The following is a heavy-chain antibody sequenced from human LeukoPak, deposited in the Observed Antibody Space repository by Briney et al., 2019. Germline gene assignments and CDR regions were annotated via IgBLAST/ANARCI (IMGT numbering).Heavy chain of an antibody. V-gene: IGHV3-48*03. CDR3: ARGGLYDYVWGSYRRQSFDY. J-gene: IGHJ4*02. D-gene: IGHD3-16*02. Sequence: GGSLRLSCAASGFTFSSFEMNWVRQAPGKGLEWVSYISSSGSDIYYADSVKGRFTISRDNAKNSLYLQMNSLRDEDTAVYYCARGGLYDYVWGSYRRQSFDYWGQGTLVTVSS. CDR1: GFTFSSFE. CDR2: ISSSGSDI.